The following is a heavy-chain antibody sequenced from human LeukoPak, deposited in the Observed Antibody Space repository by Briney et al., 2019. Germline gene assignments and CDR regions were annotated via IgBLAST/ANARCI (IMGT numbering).Heavy chain of an antibody. D-gene: IGHD3-16*01. CDR1: RITFSSYW. Sequence: PGGSLRLSCVAPRITFSSYWMTWVRQAPGKGLEWVANIEQDGSVKNYLDSVKGRFAVSRDNTKKSLFLQMNRLKAEDTAVYYCGTLPHYDGTGIHDFWGQGTLVSVSS. V-gene: IGHV3-7*03. CDR2: IEQDGSVK. J-gene: IGHJ4*02. CDR3: GTLPHYDGTGIHDF.